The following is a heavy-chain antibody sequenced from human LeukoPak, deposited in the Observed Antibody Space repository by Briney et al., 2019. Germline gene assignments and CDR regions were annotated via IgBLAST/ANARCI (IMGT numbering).Heavy chain of an antibody. CDR2: ISAYNGNT. Sequence: ASVKVSCKASGYTFTSYGISWVRQAPGQGLEWMGWISAYNGNTNYAQKLQGRVTMTTDTSTSTAYMELRSLSSDDTAVYYCARDQAIAADPNWFDPWGQGTLVTVSS. J-gene: IGHJ5*02. CDR1: GYTFTSYG. V-gene: IGHV1-18*04. CDR3: ARDQAIAADPNWFDP. D-gene: IGHD6-13*01.